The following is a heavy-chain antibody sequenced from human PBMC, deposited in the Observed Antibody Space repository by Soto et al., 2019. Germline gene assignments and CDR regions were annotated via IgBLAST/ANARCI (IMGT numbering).Heavy chain of an antibody. D-gene: IGHD6-13*01. Sequence: PGGSLRLSCAASGFTFDDYAMHWVRQAPGKGLEWVSGISWNSGSIGYADSVKGRFTISRDNAKNSLYLQMNSLRAEDTALYYCAKGGQQLVLYNWFDPWGQGTLVTVSS. CDR3: AKGGQQLVLYNWFDP. CDR1: GFTFDDYA. CDR2: ISWNSGSI. V-gene: IGHV3-9*01. J-gene: IGHJ5*02.